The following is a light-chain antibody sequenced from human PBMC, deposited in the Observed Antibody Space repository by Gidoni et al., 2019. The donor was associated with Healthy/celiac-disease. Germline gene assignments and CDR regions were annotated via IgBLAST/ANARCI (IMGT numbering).Light chain of an antibody. Sequence: SYELTQPPPAPVSPGQTASITCSGDKLGDKYACWYQQKPGQSPVLFIEQDTKRPSGIPERFSGSNSGNTATLTISGTQAMDEADYYCQAWDSSTEEVFGGGTKLTVL. CDR3: QAWDSSTEEV. CDR2: QDT. V-gene: IGLV3-1*01. J-gene: IGLJ2*01. CDR1: KLGDKY.